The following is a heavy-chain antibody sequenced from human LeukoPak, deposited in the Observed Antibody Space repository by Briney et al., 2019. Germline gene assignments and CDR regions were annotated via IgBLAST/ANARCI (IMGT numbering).Heavy chain of an antibody. CDR1: GYSISSGYY. J-gene: IGHJ4*02. D-gene: IGHD3-22*01. Sequence: SETLSLTCTVSGYSISSGYYWGWIRQPPGKGLEWIGSIYHSGSTYYNPSLKSRVTISVDTSKNQFSLKLSSVTAADTAVYYCARDYYHSTGHDFWGQGTLVTVSS. CDR3: ARDYYHSTGHDF. V-gene: IGHV4-38-2*02. CDR2: IYHSGST.